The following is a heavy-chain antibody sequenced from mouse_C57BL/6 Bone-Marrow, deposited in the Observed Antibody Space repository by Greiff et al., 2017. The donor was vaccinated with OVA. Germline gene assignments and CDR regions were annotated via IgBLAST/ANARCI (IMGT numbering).Heavy chain of an antibody. V-gene: IGHV1-80*01. D-gene: IGHD1-1*01. CDR2: IYPGDGDT. Sequence: QVHVKQSGAELVKPGASVKISCKASGYAFSSYWMNWVKQRPGKGLEWIGQIYPGDGDTNYNGKFKGKATLTADKSSSTAYMQLSSLTSEDSAVYFCARREITTVVATDYAMDYWGQGTSVTVSS. CDR1: GYAFSSYW. CDR3: ARREITTVVATDYAMDY. J-gene: IGHJ4*01.